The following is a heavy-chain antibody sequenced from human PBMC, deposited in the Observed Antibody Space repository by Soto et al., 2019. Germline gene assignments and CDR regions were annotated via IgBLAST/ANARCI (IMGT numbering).Heavy chain of an antibody. Sequence: GGSLRLSCAASGFTFSSFAMSWVRQAPGKGLEWVSAISAGGGSTCYADSVKGRFTISRDNSKNMLYLQMNSLRDEDTAVYYCAKGQFCTNGVCYSNWGQGTLVTVSS. CDR3: AKGQFCTNGVCYSN. D-gene: IGHD2-8*01. CDR1: GFTFSSFA. J-gene: IGHJ4*02. CDR2: ISAGGGST. V-gene: IGHV3-23*01.